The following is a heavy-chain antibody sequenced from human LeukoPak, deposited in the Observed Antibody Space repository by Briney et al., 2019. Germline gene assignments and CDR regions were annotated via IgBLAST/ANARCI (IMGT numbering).Heavy chain of an antibody. J-gene: IGHJ1*01. D-gene: IGHD3-22*01. CDR3: ARAGHYYDRSGYAD. CDR2: INPYNVNT. CDR1: RSTFTRYV. Sequence: ASVKVSCKASRSTFTRYVIQWVRQATRHGRGGMGWINPYNVNTAYARKVQGRVTMTRNTSINTAYLELSSLRSEDTAVYYCARAGHYYDRSGYADWGQGTLVTVSS. V-gene: IGHV1-8*01.